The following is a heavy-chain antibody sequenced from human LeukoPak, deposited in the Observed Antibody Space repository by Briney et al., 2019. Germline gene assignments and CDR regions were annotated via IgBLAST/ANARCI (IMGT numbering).Heavy chain of an antibody. V-gene: IGHV3-48*01. CDR1: GFTFSSYE. D-gene: IGHD4-17*01. CDR2: ISSSSSTI. Sequence: PGGSLGLSCAASGFTFSSYEMNWARQAPGKGLEWVSYISSSSSTIYYADSVKGRFTISRDNAKNSLYLQMNSLRAEDTAVYYCAIYDYGDYLHNYWGQGTLVTVSS. J-gene: IGHJ4*02. CDR3: AIYDYGDYLHNY.